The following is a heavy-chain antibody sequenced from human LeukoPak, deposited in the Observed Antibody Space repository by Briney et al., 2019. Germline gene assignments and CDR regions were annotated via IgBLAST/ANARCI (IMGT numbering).Heavy chain of an antibody. V-gene: IGHV1-69*04. D-gene: IGHD6-13*01. CDR2: ITPILGIA. Sequence: SVKVSCKASGGTFSSYAMSWVRQAPGQGLEWMGRITPILGIANYAQKFQGRVTITADKSTSTAYMELSSLRSEDTAVYYCARAAAGTDAFDIWGQGTMVTVSS. CDR1: GGTFSSYA. J-gene: IGHJ3*02. CDR3: ARAAAGTDAFDI.